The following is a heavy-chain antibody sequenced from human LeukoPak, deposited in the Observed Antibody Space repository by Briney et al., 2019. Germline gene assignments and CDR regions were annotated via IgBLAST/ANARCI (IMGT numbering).Heavy chain of an antibody. V-gene: IGHV4-4*07. Sequence: SETLSLTCTVSGGSISSYYWSWIRQPAGKGLEWIGRIYTSGSTNYNPSLKSRVTMSADTSKNQFSLKLSSVTAADTAVYYCAREGPVVPALFGIWFDPWGQGTLVTVSS. J-gene: IGHJ5*02. CDR1: GGSISSYY. D-gene: IGHD2-2*01. CDR3: AREGPVVPALFGIWFDP. CDR2: IYTSGST.